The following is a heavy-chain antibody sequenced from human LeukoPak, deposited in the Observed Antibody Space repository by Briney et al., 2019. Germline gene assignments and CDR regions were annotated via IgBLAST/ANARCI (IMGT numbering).Heavy chain of an antibody. J-gene: IGHJ4*02. V-gene: IGHV1-18*01. CDR1: GYTFTSYG. CDR3: ARLRYWNYVGYYFDY. CDR2: ISAYNGNT. D-gene: IGHD1-7*01. Sequence: GASVKVSCKASGYTFTSYGISWVRQAPGQGLEWMGWISAYNGNTNYAQKLQGRVTMTTDTSTSTAYMELRSLRSDDTAVYYCARLRYWNYVGYYFDYWGQGTLVTVSS.